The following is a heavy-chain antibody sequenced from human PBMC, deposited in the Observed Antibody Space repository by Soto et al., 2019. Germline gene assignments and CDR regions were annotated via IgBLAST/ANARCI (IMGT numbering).Heavy chain of an antibody. D-gene: IGHD2-2*01. J-gene: IGHJ4*02. Sequence: QVQLQESGPGLVKPSETLSLTGTVSGGYVNSCAYSWRWIRQPPVKGLQWIGYISYNGHTRYNPSLNSRVTISADTSRNQFSLNLSSVTAADTAVYYCERELAPAVRRLSYFASWGQGTLVTVSS. V-gene: IGHV4-61*08. CDR3: ERELAPAVRRLSYFAS. CDR2: ISYNGHT. CDR1: GGYVNSCAYS.